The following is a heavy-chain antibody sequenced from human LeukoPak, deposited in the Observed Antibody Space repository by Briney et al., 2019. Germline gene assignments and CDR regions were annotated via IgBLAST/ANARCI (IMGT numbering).Heavy chain of an antibody. Sequence: GGSLRLSCAAFGFTFSSYGLHWVRQAPGKGLEWVAVIWYDGSNKYYADSVKGRFTISRDNSKNTLYLQMNRLSARDTAVYYCVKGRGRITMTLDYWGQGTQVTVSS. CDR3: VKGRGRITMTLDY. V-gene: IGHV3-30*02. CDR2: IWYDGSNK. J-gene: IGHJ4*02. D-gene: IGHD3-22*01. CDR1: GFTFSSYG.